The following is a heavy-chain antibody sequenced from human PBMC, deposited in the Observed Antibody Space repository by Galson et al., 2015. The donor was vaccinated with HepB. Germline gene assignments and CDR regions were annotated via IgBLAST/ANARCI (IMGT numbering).Heavy chain of an antibody. Sequence: SVKVSCKASGYTFTSYSITWVRQAPGKGLEWMGWISGYNGNTKYAQKLQGRVTLTTDTSTTTACMELRSLRSDDTAVYYCVRDKGYGDYALWFDPWGQGTLVTVSS. CDR3: VRDKGYGDYALWFDP. CDR2: ISGYNGNT. CDR1: GYTFTSYS. J-gene: IGHJ5*02. D-gene: IGHD4-17*01. V-gene: IGHV1-18*04.